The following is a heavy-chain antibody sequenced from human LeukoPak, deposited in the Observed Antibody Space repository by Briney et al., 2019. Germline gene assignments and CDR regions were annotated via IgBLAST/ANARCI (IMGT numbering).Heavy chain of an antibody. CDR1: GFTFTNYA. V-gene: IGHV3-23*01. CDR3: ARDPHSGLTRFW. D-gene: IGHD3-16*01. CDR2: ISGSGSST. J-gene: IGHJ4*02. Sequence: GGSLRLSCAASGFTFTNYAMSWVRQAPGKGLEWVSTISGSGSSTYYADSVKGRFTISRDNSRTALYLQMSSLRAEDTAVYYCARDPHSGLTRFWGGQGTLVTVSS.